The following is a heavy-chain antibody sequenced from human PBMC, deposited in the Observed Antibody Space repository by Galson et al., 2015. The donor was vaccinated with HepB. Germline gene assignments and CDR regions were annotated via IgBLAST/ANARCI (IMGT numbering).Heavy chain of an antibody. D-gene: IGHD5-12*01. CDR2: ISSSSSYI. V-gene: IGHV3-21*01. Sequence: SLRLSCAASGFTFSSYSMNWVRQAPGKGLEWVSSISSSSSYIYYADSVKGRFTISRDNAKNSLYLQMNSLRAEDTAVYYCARDRGGYDSDPLPYGMDVWGQGTTVTVSS. CDR1: GFTFSSYS. J-gene: IGHJ6*02. CDR3: ARDRGGYDSDPLPYGMDV.